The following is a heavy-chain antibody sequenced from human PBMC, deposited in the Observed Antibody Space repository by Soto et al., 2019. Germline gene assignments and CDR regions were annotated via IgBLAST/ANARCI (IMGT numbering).Heavy chain of an antibody. Sequence: PSETLSLTGTVSGGSISGYYWSWIRQPPGKGLEWIGYIYYSGTTSYSPSLNSRVTMSVDTSKNQFSLKVNSVTAADTAVYYCARESYYGSGATVVAYWGQGTLVTVSS. D-gene: IGHD3-10*01. CDR3: ARESYYGSGATVVAY. J-gene: IGHJ4*02. V-gene: IGHV4-59*01. CDR1: GGSISGYY. CDR2: IYYSGTT.